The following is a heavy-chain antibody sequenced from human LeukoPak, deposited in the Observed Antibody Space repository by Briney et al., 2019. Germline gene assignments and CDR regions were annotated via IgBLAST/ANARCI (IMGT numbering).Heavy chain of an antibody. CDR2: ISSSGSTI. J-gene: IGHJ4*02. V-gene: IGHV3-11*04. CDR1: GFTFSDYY. D-gene: IGHD6-13*01. Sequence: GGSLRLSCAASGFTFSDYYMSWIRQAPGKGLEWVSYISSSGSTIYYADSVKGRFTISRDNAKNSLYLQMNSLRAEDTAVYYCAADPRIAAAGSGGPDVDYWGQGTLVTVSS. CDR3: AADPRIAAAGSGGPDVDY.